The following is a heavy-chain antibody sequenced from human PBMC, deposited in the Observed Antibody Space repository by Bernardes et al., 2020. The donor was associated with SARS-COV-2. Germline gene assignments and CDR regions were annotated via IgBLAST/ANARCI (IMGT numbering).Heavy chain of an antibody. CDR3: ARDDSGSSTSCYGFGLCFFDY. CDR1: GFTFSSYA. CDR2: ISYDGSNK. J-gene: IGHJ4*01. D-gene: IGHD2-2*01. Sequence: GGSLRLSCAASGFTFSSYAMHWVRQAPGKGLEWVAVISYDGSNKYYADSVKGRFTISRDNSKNTLYLQMNSLRAEDTAVYYCARDDSGSSTSCYGFGLCFFDYWGQGTLVTVSS. V-gene: IGHV3-30*04.